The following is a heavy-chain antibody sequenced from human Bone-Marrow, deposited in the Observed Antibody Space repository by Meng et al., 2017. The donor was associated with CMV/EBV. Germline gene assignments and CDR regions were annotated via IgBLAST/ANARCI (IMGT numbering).Heavy chain of an antibody. Sequence: GGSLRLSCAVYGGSFSGYYWSWIRQPPGKGLEWVSSISSSSSYIYYADSVKGRFTISRDNAKNSLYLQMNSLRAEDTAVYYCARAPGGATGGYGMDVWGQGNTVTVSS. J-gene: IGHJ6*02. CDR2: ISSSSSYI. D-gene: IGHD1-26*01. V-gene: IGHV3-21*01. CDR3: ARAPGGATGGYGMDV. CDR1: GGSFSGYY.